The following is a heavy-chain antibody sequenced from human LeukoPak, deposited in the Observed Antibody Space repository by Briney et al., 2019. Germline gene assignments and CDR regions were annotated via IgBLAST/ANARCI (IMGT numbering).Heavy chain of an antibody. V-gene: IGHV4-61*02. Sequence: SETLSLTCTVSGGSISSGSYYWSWIRQPAGKGLEWIGRIYTSGSTNYNPSLKSRFTISVDTSKNQFSLKLSSVTAADTAVYYCASTNGGNVRWSGGGAPRIDYWGQGTLVTVSS. J-gene: IGHJ4*02. CDR3: ASTNGGNVRWSGGGAPRIDY. D-gene: IGHD4-23*01. CDR2: IYTSGST. CDR1: GGSISSGSYY.